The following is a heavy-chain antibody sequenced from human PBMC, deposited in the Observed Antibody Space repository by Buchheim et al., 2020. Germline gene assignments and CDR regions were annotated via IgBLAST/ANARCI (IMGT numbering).Heavy chain of an antibody. CDR2: IYYSGST. Sequence: QVQLQESGPGLVKPSQTLSLTCTVSGGSMSSGDYYWSWIRQPPGKGLEWIGYIYYSGSTYYKPSLKSRVTISVEPSKKQFSLKLSSVTAADTAVYYCARGSKYYDFWSGLGYCMDVWGQGTT. J-gene: IGHJ6*02. CDR1: GGSMSSGDYY. V-gene: IGHV4-30-4*01. CDR3: ARGSKYYDFWSGLGYCMDV. D-gene: IGHD3-3*01.